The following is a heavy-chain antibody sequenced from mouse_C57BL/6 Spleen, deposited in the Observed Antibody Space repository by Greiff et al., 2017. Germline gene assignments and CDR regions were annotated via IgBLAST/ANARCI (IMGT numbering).Heavy chain of an antibody. V-gene: IGHV1-52*01. Sequence: QVHVKQPGAELVRPGSSVKLSCKASGYTFTSYWMHWVKQRPIQGLEWIGNIDPSDSETHYNQKFKDKATLTVDKSSSTAYMQLSSLTSEDSAVYYCATFITTVVEYFDYWGQGTTLTVSS. CDR2: IDPSDSET. D-gene: IGHD1-1*01. J-gene: IGHJ2*01. CDR1: GYTFTSYW. CDR3: ATFITTVVEYFDY.